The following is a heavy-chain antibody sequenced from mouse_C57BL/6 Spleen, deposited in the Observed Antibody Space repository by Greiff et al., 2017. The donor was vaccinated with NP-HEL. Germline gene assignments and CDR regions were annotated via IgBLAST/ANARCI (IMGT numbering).Heavy chain of an antibody. Sequence: DVKLVESGGDLVKPGGSLKLSCAASGFTFSSYGMSWVRQTPDKRLEWVATISSGGSYTYYPDSVKGRFTISRDNAKNTLYLQMSSLKSEDTAMYYRARSAHAMDYWGQGTSVTVSS. J-gene: IGHJ4*01. CDR2: ISSGGSYT. CDR1: GFTFSSYG. CDR3: ARSAHAMDY. V-gene: IGHV5-6*02. D-gene: IGHD6-1*01.